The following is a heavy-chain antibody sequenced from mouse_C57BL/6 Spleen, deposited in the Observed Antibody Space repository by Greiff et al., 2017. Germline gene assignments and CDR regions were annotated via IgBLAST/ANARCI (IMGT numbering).Heavy chain of an antibody. CDR1: GFNIKDDY. D-gene: IGHD1-1*01. V-gene: IGHV14-4*01. CDR2: IDPENGDT. Sequence: EVQLQQSGAELVRPGASVKLSCTASGFNIKDDYMHWVKQRPEQGLEWIGWIDPENGDTEYASKFQGKATITADTSSNTAYLQLSSLTSEDTAVYYCTNFLITTVVATGDYWGQGTTLTVSS. J-gene: IGHJ2*01. CDR3: TNFLITTVVATGDY.